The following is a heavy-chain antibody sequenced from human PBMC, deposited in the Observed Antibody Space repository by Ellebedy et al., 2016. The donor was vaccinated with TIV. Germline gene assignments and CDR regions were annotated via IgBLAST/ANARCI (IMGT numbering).Heavy chain of an antibody. CDR3: VRVMGAIDF. V-gene: IGHV1-8*01. CDR2: MSPNSGYT. J-gene: IGHJ4*02. D-gene: IGHD1-26*01. Sequence: AASVKVSCKASGYTFTSYDINWVRQAAGLGLEWVGWMSPNSGYTGSAQKFQGRVTMTRDTSRSTAYMELSSLRSDDTAVYYCVRVMGAIDFWGQGTLVTVSS. CDR1: GYTFTSYD.